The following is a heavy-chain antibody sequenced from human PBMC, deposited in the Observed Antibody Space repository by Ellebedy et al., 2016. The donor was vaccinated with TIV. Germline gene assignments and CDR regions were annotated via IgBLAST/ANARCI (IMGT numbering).Heavy chain of an antibody. Sequence: SETLSLTCTVSGASITSNFWNWIRQPPGKGLEWIGYMYHSGSPNYNPSLKSRVTISVDTSKNQFSLKLSSVTAADTAVYYCARHTIFGVDFWGQGTLVTVSS. CDR3: ARHTIFGVDF. V-gene: IGHV4-59*01. CDR1: GASITSNF. D-gene: IGHD3-3*01. J-gene: IGHJ4*02. CDR2: MYHSGSP.